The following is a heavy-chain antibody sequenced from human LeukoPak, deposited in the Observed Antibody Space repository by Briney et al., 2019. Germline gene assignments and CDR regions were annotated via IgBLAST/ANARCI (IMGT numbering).Heavy chain of an antibody. V-gene: IGHV1-69*13. CDR1: GGTFSSYA. D-gene: IGHD2-15*01. Sequence: SVKVSCKASGGTFSSYAISWVRQAPGQGLEWMGGIIPIFGTANYAQKFQGRVTITADESRSTAYMELSSLRSADPAVYYCSRYCSGGSCSADYYYMDVWGKGTTVTVSS. CDR2: IIPIFGTA. J-gene: IGHJ6*03. CDR3: SRYCSGGSCSADYYYMDV.